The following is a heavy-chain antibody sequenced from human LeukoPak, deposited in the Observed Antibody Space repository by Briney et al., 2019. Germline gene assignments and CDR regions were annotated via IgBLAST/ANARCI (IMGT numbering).Heavy chain of an antibody. Sequence: ASVKVSCKASGYTFTSYYMHWVRQAPGQGLEWMGIINPSGGSTSYAQKFQGRVTMTTDTSTSTAYMELRSLRSDDTAVYYCARGVGYCTNGVCFNWFDPWGQGTLVTVSS. CDR3: ARGVGYCTNGVCFNWFDP. CDR2: INPSGGST. D-gene: IGHD2-8*01. J-gene: IGHJ5*02. V-gene: IGHV1-46*01. CDR1: GYTFTSYY.